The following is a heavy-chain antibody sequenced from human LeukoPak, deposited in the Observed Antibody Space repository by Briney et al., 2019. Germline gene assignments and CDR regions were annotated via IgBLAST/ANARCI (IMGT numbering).Heavy chain of an antibody. J-gene: IGHJ4*02. Sequence: GGSLRLSCVVSGFTFSDYWMHWVRQTPGKGLVWVSRINSDGSNTNYAGSVKGRFTISRDNAKNTLYQQMNSLRVEDTAVYYCASGYARSARHQSDFWGQGTVVTVSP. CDR1: GFTFSDYW. V-gene: IGHV3-74*01. D-gene: IGHD5-12*01. CDR3: ASGYARSARHQSDF. CDR2: INSDGSNT.